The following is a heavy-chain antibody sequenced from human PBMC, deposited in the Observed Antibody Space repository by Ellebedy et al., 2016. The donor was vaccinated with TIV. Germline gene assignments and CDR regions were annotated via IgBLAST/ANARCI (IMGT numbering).Heavy chain of an antibody. CDR3: AATSGSYRSMLLAGPLDDAFDI. Sequence: AASVKVSCKASGFTFTSSAIQWVRQARGQRLEWIGWIVVGSGNTNYAQKFQERVTITRDMSTSTAYMAVSSLRSEDTAVYYCAATSGSYRSMLLAGPLDDAFDIWGQGTMVTVSS. CDR2: IVVGSGNT. CDR1: GFTFTSSA. V-gene: IGHV1-58*02. D-gene: IGHD1-26*01. J-gene: IGHJ3*02.